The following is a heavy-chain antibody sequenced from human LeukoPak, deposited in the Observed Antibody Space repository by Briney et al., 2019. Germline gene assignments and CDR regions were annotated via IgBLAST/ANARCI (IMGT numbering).Heavy chain of an antibody. J-gene: IGHJ4*02. CDR3: AKVRGKYSSHFFFDY. V-gene: IGHV3-9*01. D-gene: IGHD6-19*01. Sequence: GGSLRLSCAASGFTFDEYAMHWVRQVPGKGLEWVSGISWNSGSLDYADSVKARFTISRDNAKNSLYLQLDSLRAEDTAIYYCAKVRGKYSSHFFFDYWGQGTLVTVSS. CDR2: ISWNSGSL. CDR1: GFTFDEYA.